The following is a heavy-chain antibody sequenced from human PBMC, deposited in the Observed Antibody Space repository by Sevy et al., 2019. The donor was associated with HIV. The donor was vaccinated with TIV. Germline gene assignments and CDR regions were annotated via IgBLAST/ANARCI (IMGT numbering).Heavy chain of an antibody. Sequence: GGSLRLSCVASKFPFRSNGFHWVRQPPGKGLEWLSYINFDGSDRKYADSVKGRFTVSRDNSKNTHYLQMNSLRAEDTAVYYCAKDLRVVIPAAMQPADLWGQGTLVTVSS. V-gene: IGHV3-30*02. CDR3: AKDLRVVIPAAMQPADL. CDR1: KFPFRSNG. D-gene: IGHD2-2*01. CDR2: INFDGSDR. J-gene: IGHJ5*02.